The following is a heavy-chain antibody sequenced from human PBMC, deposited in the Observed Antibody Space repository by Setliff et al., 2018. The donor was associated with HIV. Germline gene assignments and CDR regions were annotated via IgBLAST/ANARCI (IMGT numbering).Heavy chain of an antibody. D-gene: IGHD2-21*01. J-gene: IGHJ5*02. V-gene: IGHV4-4*07. Sequence: SETLSLTCTVSGGSISSYYWSWIRQPAGKGLEWIGRIYTSGSTNYNPSLKSRITISVDRSKNLFSLKLISVTAADQGVYYCARVPVAGANWFDPWGLGTLVTV. CDR3: ARVPVAGANWFDP. CDR2: IYTSGST. CDR1: GGSISSYY.